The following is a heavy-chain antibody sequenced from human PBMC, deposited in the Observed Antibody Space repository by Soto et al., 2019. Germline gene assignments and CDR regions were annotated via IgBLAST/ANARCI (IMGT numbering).Heavy chain of an antibody. V-gene: IGHV1-18*01. CDR2: ISAYNGNT. Sequence: VKVSCKASGYTFTSYGISWVRQAPGQGLEWMGWISAYNGNTNYAQKLQGRVTMTTDTSTSTAYMELRSLRSDDTAVYYCARDLRYCSGGSCYGGRVPSYMDVWGKGTTVTVSS. CDR3: ARDLRYCSGGSCYGGRVPSYMDV. D-gene: IGHD2-15*01. CDR1: GYTFTSYG. J-gene: IGHJ6*03.